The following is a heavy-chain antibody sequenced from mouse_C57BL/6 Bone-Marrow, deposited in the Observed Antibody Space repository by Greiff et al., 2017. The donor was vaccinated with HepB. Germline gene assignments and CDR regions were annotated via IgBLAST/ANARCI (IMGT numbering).Heavy chain of an antibody. D-gene: IGHD2-4*01. CDR2: IRNKANGYTT. V-gene: IGHV7-3*01. Sequence: EVQLVESGGGLVQPGGSLSLSCAASGFTFTDYYMSWVRQPPGKALEWLGFIRNKANGYTTEYSASVKGRFTISRDNSQSILYLQMNALRAEDSATYYCASDYDGALDYWGQGTTLTVSS. CDR1: GFTFTDYY. J-gene: IGHJ2*01. CDR3: ASDYDGALDY.